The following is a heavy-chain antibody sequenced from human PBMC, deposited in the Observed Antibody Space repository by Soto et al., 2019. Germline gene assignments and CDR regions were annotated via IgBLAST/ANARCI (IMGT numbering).Heavy chain of an antibody. D-gene: IGHD2-8*01. CDR2: VSPYNGNA. J-gene: IGHJ4*02. Sequence: ASVKVSCKTSGYTFSNYAISWVRQAPGQGLEWMGWVSPYNGNANYTEKFQGRVSMTTDTSTTTAYMELTSLTSDDTAIYYRAREIYLIMAAPAYWGQGTLVTVSS. CDR3: AREIYLIMAAPAY. CDR1: GYTFSNYA. V-gene: IGHV1-18*04.